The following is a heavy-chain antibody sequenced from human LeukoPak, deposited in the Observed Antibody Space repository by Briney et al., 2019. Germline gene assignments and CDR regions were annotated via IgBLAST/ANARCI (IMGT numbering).Heavy chain of an antibody. CDR2: IYYSGCT. V-gene: IGHV4-59*01. CDR3: ARILGYCSGGSCYDSRFDP. D-gene: IGHD2-15*01. Sequence: SETLSLTCTVSGGSISSYYWSWIRQPPGKGLKWIAYIYYSGCTNYNPSLKSRVTISMDTSKNQFSLKLSSVTAADTAVYYCARILGYCSGGSCYDSRFDPWGQGTLVTVSS. J-gene: IGHJ5*02. CDR1: GGSISSYY.